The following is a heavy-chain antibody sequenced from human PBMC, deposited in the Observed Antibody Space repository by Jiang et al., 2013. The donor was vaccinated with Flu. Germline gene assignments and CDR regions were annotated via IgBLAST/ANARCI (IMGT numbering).Heavy chain of an antibody. CDR1: GFSLNVGGVG. CDR2: IYWDGDK. D-gene: IGHD3-22*01. CDR3: AHRLLDYDNIGYPFDY. J-gene: IGHJ4*02. Sequence: KPTQTLTLTCTFSGFSLNVGGVGVGWIRQPPGKALEWLALIYWDGDKHYSPSLKSRLTITKDTSKNQVFLTMTNMGPVDTATYYCAHRLLDYDNIGYPFDYWGQGPWSPSPQ. V-gene: IGHV2-5*02.